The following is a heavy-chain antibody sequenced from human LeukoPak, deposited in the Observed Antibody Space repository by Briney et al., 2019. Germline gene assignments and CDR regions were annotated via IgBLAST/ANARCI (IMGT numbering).Heavy chain of an antibody. CDR3: ARGRRWDLLVSLIDASDI. J-gene: IGHJ3*02. D-gene: IGHD4-23*01. CDR2: IFSGGST. Sequence: GGSLRLSCAASGFSVSSNFMTWVRQAPGKGLEWLSVIFSGGSTYYADSVKGRFTISRDNSKNTLYLQMSSLRAEDTAVYFCARGRRWDLLVSLIDASDIWGQGTMVTVST. V-gene: IGHV3-53*01. CDR1: GFSVSSNF.